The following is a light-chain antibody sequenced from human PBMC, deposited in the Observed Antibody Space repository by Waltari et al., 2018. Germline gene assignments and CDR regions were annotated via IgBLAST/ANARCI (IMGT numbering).Light chain of an antibody. J-gene: IGLJ3*02. CDR2: GNT. CDR3: QSFDSSLSASV. V-gene: IGLV1-40*01. Sequence: QSVLTQPPSMSGAPGQKVTIPCTGGSSNFAAGYDVHWYQQFPGTAPKLLIFGNTNRPSGVPGRFSGSKSGTSASLAIAGLQSEDEAVYYCQSFDSSLSASVFGGGTKLTVL. CDR1: SSNFAAGYD.